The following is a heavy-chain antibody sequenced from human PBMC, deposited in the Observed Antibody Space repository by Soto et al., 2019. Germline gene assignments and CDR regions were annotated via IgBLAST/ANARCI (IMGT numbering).Heavy chain of an antibody. CDR2: ISAYNGNT. V-gene: IGHV1-18*01. Sequence: ASVKVSCKASGYTFTSYGISWVRQAPGQGLEWMGWISAYNGNTNYAQKLQGRVTMTTDTSTSTAYMELRSLRSDDTAVYYCARNERVDCSSTSCYPTTLASWGQGTLVTVSS. CDR1: GYTFTSYG. D-gene: IGHD2-2*01. CDR3: ARNERVDCSSTSCYPTTLAS. J-gene: IGHJ4*02.